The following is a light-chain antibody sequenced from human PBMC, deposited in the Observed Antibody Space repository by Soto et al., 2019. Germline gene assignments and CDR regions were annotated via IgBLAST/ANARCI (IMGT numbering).Light chain of an antibody. Sequence: QSALTQPPSASGSPGQSVTISCTGTSSDVGGYNYVSWYQQHPGKAPKLMISEVSKRPSGVPDRFSGSKSGNTASLTVPGLQVEDEADYYCRSFAGNNNLVFGGGTKRTVL. J-gene: IGLJ2*01. V-gene: IGLV2-8*01. CDR3: RSFAGNNNLV. CDR1: SSDVGGYNY. CDR2: EVS.